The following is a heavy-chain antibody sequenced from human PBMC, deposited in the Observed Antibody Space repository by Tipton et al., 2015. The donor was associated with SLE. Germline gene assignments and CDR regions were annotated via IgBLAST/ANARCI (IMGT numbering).Heavy chain of an antibody. V-gene: IGHV3-9*01. CDR2: ISWNSGSI. J-gene: IGHJ6*03. CDR3: AKGKPVGYYMDV. Sequence: SLRLSCAASGFTFDGYAMHWVRQAPGKGLEWVSGISWNSGSIGYADSVKGRFTISRDNAKNSLYLQKNGLRAEDTALYYCAKGKPVGYYMDVWGKGTTVTVSS. CDR1: GFTFDGYA. D-gene: IGHD4-23*01.